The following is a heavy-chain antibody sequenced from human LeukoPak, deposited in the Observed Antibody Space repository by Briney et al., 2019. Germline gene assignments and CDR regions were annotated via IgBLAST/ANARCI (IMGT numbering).Heavy chain of an antibody. CDR2: IAYDGSNK. V-gene: IGHV3-30*03. D-gene: IGHD3-10*01. Sequence: QPGRSLRLSCAASGFTFSSYGMHWVRQAPGKGLEWVAVIAYDGSNKYYADSSKGRFTISRDNSKNTLYLQMNSLRAEDTAVYYCARDSVDGSGTYYNDSPDYWGQGTLVTVSS. J-gene: IGHJ4*02. CDR3: ARDSVDGSGTYYNDSPDY. CDR1: GFTFSSYG.